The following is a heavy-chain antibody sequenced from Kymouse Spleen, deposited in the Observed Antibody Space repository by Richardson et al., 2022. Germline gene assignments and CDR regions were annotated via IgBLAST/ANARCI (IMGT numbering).Heavy chain of an antibody. J-gene: IGHJ6*02. CDR2: IKQDGSEK. CDR1: GFTFSSYW. D-gene: IGHD3-3*01. Sequence: EVQLVESGGGLVQPGGSLRLSCAASGFTFSSYWMSWVRQAPGKGLEWVANIKQDGSEKYYVDSVKGRFTISRDNAKNSLYLQMNSLRAEDTAVYYCARDDYDFWSGYNYYYGMDVWGQGTTVTVSS. CDR3: ARDDYDFWSGYNYYYGMDV. V-gene: IGHV3-7*01.